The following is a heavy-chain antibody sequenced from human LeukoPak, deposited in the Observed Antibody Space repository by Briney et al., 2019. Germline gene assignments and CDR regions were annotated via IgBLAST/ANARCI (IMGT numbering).Heavy chain of an antibody. CDR3: AKDLVRRSSGRYPIFDS. CDR2: INPYTGDT. CDR1: GHTFNSYG. D-gene: IGHD6-19*01. V-gene: IGHV1-18*01. Sequence: GASVKVSCKASGHTFNSYGISWERQAPGHGIEWKGWINPYTGDTNYARKVQGRVTMTTDQATTTAYLEVRSLRSDDTAVYYCAKDLVRRSSGRYPIFDSWGRGTLVTVSS. J-gene: IGHJ4*02.